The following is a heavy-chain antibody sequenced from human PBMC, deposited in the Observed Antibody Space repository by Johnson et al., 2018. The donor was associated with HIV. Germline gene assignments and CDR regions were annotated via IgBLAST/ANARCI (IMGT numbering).Heavy chain of an antibody. CDR2: MSYDGNSN. J-gene: IGHJ3*02. CDR3: AREVGNAGAFDI. CDR1: GFTFSSYG. V-gene: IGHV3-30*03. D-gene: IGHD1-26*01. Sequence: QLVESGGGVVQPGRSLRLSCAASGFTFSSYGMHWVRHAPGKGLEWVAVMSYDGNSNYYADSVKGRFTISRDNSKNTLYLQMNSLRAEDTAVYYCAREVGNAGAFDIWGQGTMVTVSS.